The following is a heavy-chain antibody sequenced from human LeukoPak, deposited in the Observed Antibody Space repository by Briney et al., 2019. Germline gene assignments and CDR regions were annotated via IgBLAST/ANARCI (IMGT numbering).Heavy chain of an antibody. V-gene: IGHV4-59*08. CDR1: GGSISNYY. Sequence: SETLSLTCTVSGGSISNYYWSWIREPPGKGLEWIGHIYYSGATKYNPSLKSRITISVDTSKNQFSLMLSSVTAADTAVYYCARFGITVVRGGKYYFDYWGQGTLVTVSS. D-gene: IGHD3-10*01. CDR2: IYYSGAT. J-gene: IGHJ4*02. CDR3: ARFGITVVRGGKYYFDY.